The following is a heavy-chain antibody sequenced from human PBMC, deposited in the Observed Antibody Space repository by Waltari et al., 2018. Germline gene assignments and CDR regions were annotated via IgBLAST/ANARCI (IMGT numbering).Heavy chain of an antibody. Sequence: EVQLVESGGGLVQPGGSLRLSCAASGFTFSSYWMHLVRQAPGKGLVWVSRINSDGSSTSYADSVKGRFTISRDNAKNTLYLQMNSLRAEDTAVYYCARDHKGFSRSNWFDPWGQGTLVTVSS. D-gene: IGHD3-3*01. V-gene: IGHV3-74*01. CDR2: INSDGSST. CDR1: GFTFSSYW. CDR3: ARDHKGFSRSNWFDP. J-gene: IGHJ5*02.